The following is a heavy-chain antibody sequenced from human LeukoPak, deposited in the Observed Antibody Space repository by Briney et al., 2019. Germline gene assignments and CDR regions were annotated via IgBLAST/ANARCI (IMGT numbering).Heavy chain of an antibody. CDR2: IYYSGST. Sequence: SETLSLTCTVSGGSISSYYWSWIRQPPGKGLEWIGYIYYSGSTNYNPSLKSRVTISVDTSKNQFSLKLSSVTAADTAVYYCARLAGYGDYEPDYYYGMDVWGQGTTVTVSS. CDR1: GGSISSYY. D-gene: IGHD4-17*01. J-gene: IGHJ6*02. CDR3: ARLAGYGDYEPDYYYGMDV. V-gene: IGHV4-59*08.